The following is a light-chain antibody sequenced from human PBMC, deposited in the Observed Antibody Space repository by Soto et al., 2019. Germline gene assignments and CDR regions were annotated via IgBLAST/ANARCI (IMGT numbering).Light chain of an antibody. J-gene: IGKJ5*01. Sequence: DIVFTQSQVTLSLAPGDRSTLYSMGTESISSSYLAWYQQKPGQAPRLLIYGASSRATGIPDRFSGSGSGTDFTLTISSLQSEDFAVYHCQQYNNWPITFGQGTRLEIK. V-gene: IGKV3-20*01. CDR1: ESISSSY. CDR3: QQYNNWPIT. CDR2: GAS.